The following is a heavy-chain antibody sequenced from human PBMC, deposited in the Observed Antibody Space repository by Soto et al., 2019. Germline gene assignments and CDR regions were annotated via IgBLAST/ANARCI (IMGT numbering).Heavy chain of an antibody. CDR3: ARDSNTMIVVVNGMDV. CDR1: GYTFTSYG. V-gene: IGHV1-18*01. D-gene: IGHD3-22*01. CDR2: ISAYNGNT. J-gene: IGHJ6*02. Sequence: QVQLVQSGAEVKKPGASVKVSCKASGYTFTSYGISWVRQAPGQGLEWMGWISAYNGNTNYAQKLQGRVTMTTDTSTSXAYMELRSLRSDDTAVYYCARDSNTMIVVVNGMDVWGQGTTVTVSS.